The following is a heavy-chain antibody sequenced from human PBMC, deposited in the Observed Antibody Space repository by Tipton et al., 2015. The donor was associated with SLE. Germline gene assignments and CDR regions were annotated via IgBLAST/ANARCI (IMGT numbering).Heavy chain of an antibody. Sequence: TLSLTCTVSGDSVGTNYWNWIRQPAGKGLEWIGRLYGSGSPTHYNPSLKSRVSMSVETSKNQFSLTLTSVTAADTAVYYCATIRIVEGLMTAFDIWGQGTMVTVSS. J-gene: IGHJ3*02. CDR3: ATIRIVEGLMTAFDI. D-gene: IGHD1-26*01. CDR1: GDSVGTNY. CDR2: LYGSGSP. V-gene: IGHV4-4*07.